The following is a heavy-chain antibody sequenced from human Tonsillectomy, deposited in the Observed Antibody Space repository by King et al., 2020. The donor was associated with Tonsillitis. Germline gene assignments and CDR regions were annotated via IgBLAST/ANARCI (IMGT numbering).Heavy chain of an antibody. Sequence: VQLVESGGGLVQPGGSLRLSCAASDLTFSTYWMSWIRQAPGKGLEWVANIKHDGSDTTYVDSVKGRFTVSRDNAKNSLYLEMNRLIAEDTALYYCARNPAWGALDSWGQGALVTVSS. CDR2: IKHDGSDT. CDR1: DLTFSTYW. J-gene: IGHJ4*02. D-gene: IGHD7-27*01. V-gene: IGHV3-7*01. CDR3: ARNPAWGALDS.